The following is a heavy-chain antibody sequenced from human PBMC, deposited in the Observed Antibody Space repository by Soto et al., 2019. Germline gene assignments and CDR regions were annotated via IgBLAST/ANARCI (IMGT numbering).Heavy chain of an antibody. CDR1: GGTSSSYA. D-gene: IGHD6-13*01. V-gene: IGHV1-69*13. CDR2: IIPIFGTA. Sequence: ASVKVSCKASGGTSSSYAISWVRQAPGQGLEWMGGIIPIFGTANYAQKFQGRVTITADESTSTAYMELSSLRSEDTAVYYCASRSPQIIGQQLRFDYWGQGTLVTVSS. CDR3: ASRSPQIIGQQLRFDY. J-gene: IGHJ4*02.